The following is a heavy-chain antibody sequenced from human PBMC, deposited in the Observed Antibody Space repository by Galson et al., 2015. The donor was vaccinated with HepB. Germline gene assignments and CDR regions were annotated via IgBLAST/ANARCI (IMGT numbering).Heavy chain of an antibody. J-gene: IGHJ3*02. CDR3: ARDRVAGGAFDI. D-gene: IGHD2-15*01. Sequence: SLRLSCAASGFTVSSNYMSWVRQAPGKGLEWVSVIYSGGSTYYADSVKGRFTISRDNSKNTLYVQMNSLRAENTAVYYCARDRVAGGAFDIWGQGTTVTVSS. CDR1: GFTVSSNY. CDR2: IYSGGST. V-gene: IGHV3-53*01.